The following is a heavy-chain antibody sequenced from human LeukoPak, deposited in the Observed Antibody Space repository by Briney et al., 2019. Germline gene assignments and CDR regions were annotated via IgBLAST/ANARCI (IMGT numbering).Heavy chain of an antibody. J-gene: IGHJ4*02. CDR2: ISNGGVTT. V-gene: IGHV3-23*01. CDR3: VKLSSGSGSSFGFDS. D-gene: IGHD6-13*01. Sequence: GESLRLSCAASGFTFGSYAMSWVRQTPWKSLEWVSIISNGGVTTYYADSVRGRFTISRDNSKDLLYLQMDSLRAEDTAVYYCVKLSSGSGSSFGFDSWGLGTLVTVSS. CDR1: GFTFGSYA.